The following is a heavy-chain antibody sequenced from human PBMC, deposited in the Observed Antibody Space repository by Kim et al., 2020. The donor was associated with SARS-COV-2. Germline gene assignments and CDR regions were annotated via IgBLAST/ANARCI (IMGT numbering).Heavy chain of an antibody. CDR3: EKDSTGWERDH. J-gene: IGHJ4*02. D-gene: IGHD1-26*01. Sequence: YNTDPVKGRFTISRDKSKNTLNLEMNSLIAGDTAVYYCEKDSTGWERDHWGQGTLVTVSS. V-gene: IGHV3-23*01.